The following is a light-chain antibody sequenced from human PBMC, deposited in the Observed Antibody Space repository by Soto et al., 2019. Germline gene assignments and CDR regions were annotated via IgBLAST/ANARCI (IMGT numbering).Light chain of an antibody. CDR1: SSDVGGYNY. J-gene: IGLJ1*01. CDR2: EVS. V-gene: IGLV2-8*01. Sequence: QSELTQPPSASGSPGQSVTISCTGTSSDVGGYNYVSWYQQHPGKAPKLMIYEVSKRPSGVPDRFSGSKSGNTASLTVSGLQALDEADYYCSSYAGSKSVFGTGNKVTV. CDR3: SSYAGSKSV.